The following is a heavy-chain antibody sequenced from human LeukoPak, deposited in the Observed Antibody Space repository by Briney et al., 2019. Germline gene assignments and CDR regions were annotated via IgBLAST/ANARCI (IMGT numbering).Heavy chain of an antibody. CDR1: GGSISSSSSNC. D-gene: IGHD4-23*01. Sequence: PSETLSLTCAVSGGSISSSSSNCWTWVRQPPGKGLEWIGEIYHSGATNYNPSLKSRVTMLLDKSKYQFSLKLNSVTAADTAVYYCARNGGNSDFDYWGQGTLVTVSS. J-gene: IGHJ4*02. CDR2: IYHSGAT. CDR3: ARNGGNSDFDY. V-gene: IGHV4-4*02.